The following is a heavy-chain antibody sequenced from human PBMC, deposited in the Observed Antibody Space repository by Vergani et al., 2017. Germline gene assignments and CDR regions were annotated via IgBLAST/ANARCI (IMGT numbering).Heavy chain of an antibody. D-gene: IGHD2-21*02. CDR3: ARQYCGGDCYRPDYYYYGMDV. V-gene: IGHV4-39*01. CDR2: IYYSGST. J-gene: IGHJ6*02. CDR1: GGSISSSSYY. Sequence: QLQLQESGPGLVKPSETLSLTCTVSGGSISSSSYYWGWIRQPPGKGLEWIWTIYYSGSTYYTPSLKSRVTISVDTSKNQFSLKLSSVTAADTAVYYCARQYCGGDCYRPDYYYYGMDVWGQGTTVTVSS.